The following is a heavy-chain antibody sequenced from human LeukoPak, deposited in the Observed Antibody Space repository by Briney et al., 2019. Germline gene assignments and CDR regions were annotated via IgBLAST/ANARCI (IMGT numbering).Heavy chain of an antibody. CDR2: ISTTGGTT. D-gene: IGHD2-15*01. V-gene: IGHV3-23*01. J-gene: IGHJ6*03. CDR1: GLTFSSYG. Sequence: GGSLRLSCAASGLTFSSYGMSWVRQAPGRGLEWVSAISTTGGTTYYADSVRGRFTISRDNSRNTLYLQMNSLRAEDTAIYYCAKNGDRGAYCSGGTCYPYYYYYMDVWGKGATVTISS. CDR3: AKNGDRGAYCSGGTCYPYYYYYMDV.